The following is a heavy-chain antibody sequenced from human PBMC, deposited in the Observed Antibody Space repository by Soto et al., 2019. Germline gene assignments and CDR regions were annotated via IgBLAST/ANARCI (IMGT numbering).Heavy chain of an antibody. D-gene: IGHD6-13*01. CDR2: ISVSGGST. Sequence: EVQLLESGGGLAQPGESLRLSCTASAFTFSNYGMNWVRQAPGKGLEWVSGISVSGGSTYYADSVKGRFTISRDNSKNTLYLYMSSRRAADTAVYFCARRGSRSSGEAAGPSDYWGQGTLVTVSS. V-gene: IGHV3-23*01. J-gene: IGHJ4*02. CDR3: ARRGSRSSGEAAGPSDY. CDR1: AFTFSNYG.